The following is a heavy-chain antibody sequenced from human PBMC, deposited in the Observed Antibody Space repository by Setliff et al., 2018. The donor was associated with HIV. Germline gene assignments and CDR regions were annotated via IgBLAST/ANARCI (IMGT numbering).Heavy chain of an antibody. CDR1: GGSVGSGSYY. J-gene: IGHJ4*02. CDR2: IYYSGST. V-gene: IGHV4-61*01. D-gene: IGHD4-17*01. Sequence: SETLSLTCTVSGGSVGSGSYYWSWIRQSSGKGLEWIGYIYYSGSTTYNPTLKSRVTMSIDTSKNQFSMKVRSVSAADTAVYYCARDPPGYGDSNDYWGQGMLVTVSS. CDR3: ARDPPGYGDSNDY.